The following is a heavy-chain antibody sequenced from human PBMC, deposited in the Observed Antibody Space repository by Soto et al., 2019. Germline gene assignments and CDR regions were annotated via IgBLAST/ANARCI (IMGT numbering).Heavy chain of an antibody. D-gene: IGHD2-2*01. J-gene: IGHJ6*02. CDR2: IYYSGTT. Sequence: PSETLSLTCTVSGGSVRSGDYYWSWIRQPPGKGLEWSGYIYYSGTTYYNPSLNSRVTVSVDTSKNQFSLKVTSVTAADTAVYYCARLHGYCISSSCHGHYAMDVWGQGTTVTVSS. CDR1: GGSVRSGDYY. CDR3: ARLHGYCISSSCHGHYAMDV. V-gene: IGHV4-30-4*01.